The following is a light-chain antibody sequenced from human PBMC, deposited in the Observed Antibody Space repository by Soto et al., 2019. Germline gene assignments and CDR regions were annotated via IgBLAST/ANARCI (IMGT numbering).Light chain of an antibody. CDR3: CSKGGTGV. CDR2: EAS. J-gene: IGLJ2*01. CDR1: SHDVGTYNL. V-gene: IGLV2-14*02. Sequence: QSVLTPPPSASGTPGQRVSISCSGISHDVGTYNLVSWYQHHPGKAPKLIIYEASKRPSGVPTRFSGSKSGNTASLTISGPPAEDGADYNCCSKGGTGVLGGGTRLTV.